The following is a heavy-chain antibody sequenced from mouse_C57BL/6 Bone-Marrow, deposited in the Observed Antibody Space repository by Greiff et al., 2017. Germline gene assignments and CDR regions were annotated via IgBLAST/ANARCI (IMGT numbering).Heavy chain of an antibody. J-gene: IGHJ2*01. CDR1: GYTFTSYW. Sequence: QVQLQQPGAELVKPGASVKMSCKASGYTFTSYWITWVKQRPGQGLEWIGEIDPSDSYTNYNQKFKGKATLTVDTSSSTAYMQLSSLTSEDSAVYYCARGSGPFDYWGQGTTLTVSS. D-gene: IGHD3-2*02. CDR3: ARGSGPFDY. V-gene: IGHV1-50*01. CDR2: IDPSDSYT.